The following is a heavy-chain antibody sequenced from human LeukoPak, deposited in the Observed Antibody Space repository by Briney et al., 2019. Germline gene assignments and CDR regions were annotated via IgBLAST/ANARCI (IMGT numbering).Heavy chain of an antibody. Sequence: GRSLRLSCAASGFTFDGYAMHWVRQAPGKGLEWVSGISWNSGSIGYADSVKGRFTISRDNAKNSLYLQMNSLRAEDTVLYYCAKDLSSSWYYFDYWGQGTLVTVSS. CDR1: GFTFDGYA. J-gene: IGHJ4*02. V-gene: IGHV3-9*01. CDR3: AKDLSSSWYYFDY. CDR2: ISWNSGSI. D-gene: IGHD6-13*01.